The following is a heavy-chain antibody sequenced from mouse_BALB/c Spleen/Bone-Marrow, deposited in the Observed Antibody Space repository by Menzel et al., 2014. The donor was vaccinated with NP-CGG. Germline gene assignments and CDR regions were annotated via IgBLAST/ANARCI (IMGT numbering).Heavy chain of an antibody. CDR3: AVYDGYAMDY. D-gene: IGHD2-3*01. V-gene: IGHV14-3*02. CDR2: IDPANGNT. J-gene: IGHJ4*01. CDR1: GFNIKDTY. Sequence: EVQLQQSGAELAKPGASVKLSCTASGFNIKDTYMYWVKQRPEQGLEWIGKIDPANGNTKYDPKFQGKATITADTSSNTAYLQLISLTSEDTAVYYCAVYDGYAMDYWGQGTSVTVSS.